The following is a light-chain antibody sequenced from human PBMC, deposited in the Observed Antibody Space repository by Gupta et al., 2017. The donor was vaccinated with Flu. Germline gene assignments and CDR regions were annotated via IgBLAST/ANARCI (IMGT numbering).Light chain of an antibody. CDR2: GAS. J-gene: IGKJ1*01. V-gene: IGKV3-20*01. Sequence: EIVLTQSPGTLSLSPGERATLSCKASQSVSSSCLAWYQQKPGQAPRLLIYGASSRATGIPDRFSGSGSGTDFTLTISRLEPEDFAVYYCQQYCSSQWTFGQGTKVEIK. CDR1: QSVSSSC. CDR3: QQYCSSQWT.